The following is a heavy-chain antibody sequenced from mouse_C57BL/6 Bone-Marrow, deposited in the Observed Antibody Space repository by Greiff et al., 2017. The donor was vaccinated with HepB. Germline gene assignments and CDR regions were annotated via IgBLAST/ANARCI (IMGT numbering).Heavy chain of an antibody. CDR1: GYTFTSYW. CDR2: IDPSDSYT. J-gene: IGHJ4*01. CDR3: ALYYSNYVDY. D-gene: IGHD2-5*01. V-gene: IGHV1-69*01. Sequence: QVQLQQSGAELVMPGASVKLSCKASGYTFTSYWMHWVKQRPGQGLEWIGEIDPSDSYTNYNQKFKGKSTLTVDKSSSTAYMQLSSLTSEDSAVYYCALYYSNYVDYWGQGTSVTVSS.